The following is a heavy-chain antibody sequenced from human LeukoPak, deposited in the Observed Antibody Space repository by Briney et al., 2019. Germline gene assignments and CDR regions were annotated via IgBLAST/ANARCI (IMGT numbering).Heavy chain of an antibody. D-gene: IGHD6-6*01. V-gene: IGHV4-59*01. J-gene: IGHJ3*01. CDR2: IYYSGST. CDR3: ARSSYSSSSSV. Sequence: PSETLSLTCSVSGGSISSYYWSWIRQPPGKGLEWIGYIYYSGSTNYNPSLKGRVTISVDTSKNQFSLKLSSVTAADTAVYYCARSSYSSSSSVWGQGTMVTVSS. CDR1: GGSISSYY.